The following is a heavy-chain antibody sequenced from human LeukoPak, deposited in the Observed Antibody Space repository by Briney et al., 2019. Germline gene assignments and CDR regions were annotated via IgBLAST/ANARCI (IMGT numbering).Heavy chain of an antibody. J-gene: IGHJ5*02. Sequence: GESLKISCKGSGSSFTSYWIGWVRQLPGKGLEWMGIIYPGDSDTRYSPFFQGQVTISADKSISTAYLQWSSLKASDTAMYYCASRQGYCSSTSCPGWWFDPWGQGTLVTVSS. CDR2: IYPGDSDT. V-gene: IGHV5-51*01. CDR3: ASRQGYCSSTSCPGWWFDP. D-gene: IGHD2-2*01. CDR1: GSSFTSYW.